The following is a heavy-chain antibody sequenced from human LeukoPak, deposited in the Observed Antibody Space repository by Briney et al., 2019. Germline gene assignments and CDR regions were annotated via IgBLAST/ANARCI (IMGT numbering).Heavy chain of an antibody. J-gene: IGHJ6*03. V-gene: IGHV3-23*01. CDR2: VSGSGDNT. CDR1: GFTFSSHA. Sequence: HAGRSLRLSCAASGFTFSSHAMSWVRQAPGKGLEWVSAVSGSGDNTYYADSVKGRFTISRDNSKNTLYLHMSSLRAEDTAVYYCACTAYYYYYLDVWGKGTTVTVSS. CDR3: ACTAYYYYYLDV. D-gene: IGHD5-18*01.